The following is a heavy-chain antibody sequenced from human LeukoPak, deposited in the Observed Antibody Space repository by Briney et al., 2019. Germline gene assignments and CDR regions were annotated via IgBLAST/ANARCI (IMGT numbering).Heavy chain of an antibody. CDR2: ISAYNGNT. CDR3: ARDPMNRYYYDSSGYLDY. CDR1: GYTFTSYG. J-gene: IGHJ4*02. Sequence: ASVKVSCKASGYTFTSYGISWVRQAPGQGLEWMGWISAYNGNTNYAQKLQGRVTMTTDTSTSTAYMELRSLRSDDTAVYYCARDPMNRYYYDSSGYLDYWGQGTLVTVSS. D-gene: IGHD3-22*01. V-gene: IGHV1-18*01.